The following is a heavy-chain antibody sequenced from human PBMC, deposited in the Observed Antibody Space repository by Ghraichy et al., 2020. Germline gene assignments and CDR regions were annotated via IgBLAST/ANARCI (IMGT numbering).Heavy chain of an antibody. D-gene: IGHD6-19*01. J-gene: IGHJ4*02. CDR2: IYPGDSDT. CDR1: GYSFTSYW. V-gene: IGHV5-51*01. CDR3: ARPRHSSGWYLEGDYFDY. Sequence: GESLNISCKGSGYSFTSYWIGWVRQMPGKGLEWMGIIYPGDSDTRYSPSFQGQVTISADKSISTAYLQWSSLKASDTAMYYCARPRHSSGWYLEGDYFDYWGQGTLVTVSS.